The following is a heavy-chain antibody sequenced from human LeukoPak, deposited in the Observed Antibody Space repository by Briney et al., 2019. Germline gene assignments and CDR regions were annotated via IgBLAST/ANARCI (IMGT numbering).Heavy chain of an antibody. D-gene: IGHD3-22*01. Sequence: ASVTVSFKASVYTFTDYYIHWVQQAPGKGGAGMGRVDPEDGEILYGAKSQGRVTITADTSTDTVYMELSSLRSEDTAVYYCASAHYDTSGSYYFDYWGQGTLVTVSS. CDR1: VYTFTDYY. CDR3: ASAHYDTSGSYYFDY. V-gene: IGHV1-69-2*01. J-gene: IGHJ4*02. CDR2: VDPEDGEI.